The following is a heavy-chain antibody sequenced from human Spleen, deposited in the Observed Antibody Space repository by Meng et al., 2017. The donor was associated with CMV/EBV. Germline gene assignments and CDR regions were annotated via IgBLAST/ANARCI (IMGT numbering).Heavy chain of an antibody. V-gene: IGHV4-59*01. CDR1: GGSISSYY. J-gene: IGHJ5*02. D-gene: IGHD2-2*01. CDR3: ARVSSDSLYLLDFSWFDP. Sequence: QVQLQESGPGLVKPSETLSLTCTVSGGSISSYYWSWIRQPPGKGLEWIGYIYYSGSTNYNPSLKSRVTISVDTSKNQFSLKLSSVTAADTAVYYCARVSSDSLYLLDFSWFDPWGQGTLVTVSS. CDR2: IYYSGST.